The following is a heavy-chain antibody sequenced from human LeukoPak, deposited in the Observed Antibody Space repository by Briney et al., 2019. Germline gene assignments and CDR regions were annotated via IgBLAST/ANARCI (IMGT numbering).Heavy chain of an antibody. CDR3: AREDSGYDPFDY. CDR1: GGSFSGYY. CDR2: INHSGST. Sequence: SETLSLTCAVYGGSFSGYYWSWIRQPPGKGLEWIGEINHSGSTNYNPSLKSRVTISVDTSKSQFSLKLSSVTAADTAVYYCAREDSGYDPFDYWGQGTLVTVSS. V-gene: IGHV4-34*01. D-gene: IGHD5-12*01. J-gene: IGHJ4*02.